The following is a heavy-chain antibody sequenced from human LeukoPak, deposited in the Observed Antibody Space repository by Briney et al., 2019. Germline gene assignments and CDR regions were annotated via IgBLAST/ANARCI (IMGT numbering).Heavy chain of an antibody. CDR2: IKKDGSEN. Sequence: PGGSLRLSCAASGFTFSSYWMSWVRQAPGKGLEWVANIKKDGSENYYVDSVKGRFTISRDNAKKSLYLQMKSLRAEDTAVYYCARPRLGATNDAFDIWGQGTMVTVSS. CDR1: GFTFSSYW. D-gene: IGHD1-26*01. J-gene: IGHJ3*02. CDR3: ARPRLGATNDAFDI. V-gene: IGHV3-7*01.